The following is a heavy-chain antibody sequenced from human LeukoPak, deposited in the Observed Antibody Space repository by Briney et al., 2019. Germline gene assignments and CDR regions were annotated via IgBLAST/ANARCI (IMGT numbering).Heavy chain of an antibody. D-gene: IGHD3-3*01. J-gene: IGHJ6*02. CDR1: GGSISSSSYY. Sequence: SETLSLTCTVSGGSISSSSYYWGWIRQPPGKGLEWIGSIYYSGSTYYDPSLKSRVTISVDTSKSQFSLKLSSVTAADTAVYYCARLSPPDFWSGYYTNYGMDVWGQGTTVTVSS. CDR2: IYYSGST. V-gene: IGHV4-39*01. CDR3: ARLSPPDFWSGYYTNYGMDV.